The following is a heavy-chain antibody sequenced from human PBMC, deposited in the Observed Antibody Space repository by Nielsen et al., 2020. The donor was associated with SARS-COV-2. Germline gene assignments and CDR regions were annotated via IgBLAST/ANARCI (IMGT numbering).Heavy chain of an antibody. CDR2: IDYTGSS. Sequence: SETLSLTRTVSGASVSTNTFYWSWIRQPPERGLEWIGYIDYTGSSTYNPSLKSRVSISVDTSTDQFSLRLNSVTAADTAVYYCATSLTDPSSFDYWGQGTLVTVSS. V-gene: IGHV4-61*01. CDR1: GASVSTNTFY. D-gene: IGHD1-26*01. J-gene: IGHJ4*01. CDR3: ATSLTDPSSFDY.